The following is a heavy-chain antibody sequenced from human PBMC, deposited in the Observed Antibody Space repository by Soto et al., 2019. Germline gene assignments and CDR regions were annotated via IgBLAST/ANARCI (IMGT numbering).Heavy chain of an antibody. J-gene: IGHJ6*02. D-gene: IGHD2-15*01. CDR2: ISAYNGNT. Sequence: QVQLVQSGAEVKKPGASVKVSCKASGYTFTSYGSSWVRQAPGQGLEWMGWISAYNGNTNYAQKLQGRVTMTTDTSTSTAYMELRSLRSDDTAVYYCARDRYCSGGSCYPIYYYYYGMDVWGQGTTVTVSS. CDR3: ARDRYCSGGSCYPIYYYYYGMDV. CDR1: GYTFTSYG. V-gene: IGHV1-18*01.